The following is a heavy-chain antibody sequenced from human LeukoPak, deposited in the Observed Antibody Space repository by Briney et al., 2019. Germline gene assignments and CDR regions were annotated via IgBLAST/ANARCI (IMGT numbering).Heavy chain of an antibody. V-gene: IGHV1-18*01. CDR1: GYSFTNYG. J-gene: IGHJ4*02. Sequence: ASVKVSCKASGYSFTNYGISWVRQAPGQGLEWMGWISAYNDNAHYAQGLEGRVTMTSETSTRAAYMELRSLRSDDTAVYYCARSTLGIEFDYWGQGSLVTVSS. D-gene: IGHD7-27*01. CDR2: ISAYNDNA. CDR3: ARSTLGIEFDY.